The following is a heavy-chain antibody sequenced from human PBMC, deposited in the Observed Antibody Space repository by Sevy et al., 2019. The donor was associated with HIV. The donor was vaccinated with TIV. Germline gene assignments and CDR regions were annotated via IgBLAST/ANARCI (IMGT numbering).Heavy chain of an antibody. CDR3: ARQSIAACGWFDY. CDR2: IYYNGNT. CDR1: GGSISSNSYY. Sequence: SETLSLTCTVSGGSISSNSYYWGWIRQSPGKGLDWIGSIYYNGNTYYNPSLESRVTIFVDTSKNQVSLKLNSVTAADTAVYYCARQSIAACGWFDYWGQGTLVTVS. J-gene: IGHJ4*02. V-gene: IGHV4-39*01. D-gene: IGHD6-6*01.